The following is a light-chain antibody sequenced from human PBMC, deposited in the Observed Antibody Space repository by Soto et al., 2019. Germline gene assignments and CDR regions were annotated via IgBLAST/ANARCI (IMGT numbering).Light chain of an antibody. J-gene: IGLJ2*01. CDR3: QVWDSSSDHVV. Sequence: SYELPQPPSVSVAPGKTARITCGGNNIGIKSVHWYQQKPGQAPVLVIYYDSDRPSGIPERFSGSNSGNTATLTISRVEAWDEADYYCQVWDSSSDHVVFGGGTQLTVL. V-gene: IGLV3-21*04. CDR1: NIGIKS. CDR2: YDS.